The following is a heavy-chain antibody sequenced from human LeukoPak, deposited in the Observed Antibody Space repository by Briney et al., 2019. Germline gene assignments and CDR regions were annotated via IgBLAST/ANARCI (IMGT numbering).Heavy chain of an antibody. J-gene: IGHJ4*02. CDR3: ARDNWNSSGYYLTSGDFDY. CDR2: ISYDGSNK. V-gene: IGHV3-30-3*01. Sequence: GGSLRLSCAASAFTSSSYAMHWVRQAPGKGLEWVAVISYDGSNKYYADSVKGRFTISRDNSKNTLYLQMNSLRAEDTAVYYCARDNWNSSGYYLTSGDFDYWGQGTLVTVSS. D-gene: IGHD3-22*01. CDR1: AFTSSSYA.